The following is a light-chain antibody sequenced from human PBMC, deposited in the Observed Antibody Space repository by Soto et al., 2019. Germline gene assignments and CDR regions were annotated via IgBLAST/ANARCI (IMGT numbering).Light chain of an antibody. J-gene: IGLJ3*02. CDR3: CSYAGSYTWV. Sequence: QSALTQPRSVSGSPGQSVTISCTGTSSDVGGYNYVSWYQHYPAKAPELMIYDVTKRPSGVPDRFSGSKSGNTASLTISGLQAEDEADYYCCSYAGSYTWVFGGGTKLTVL. V-gene: IGLV2-11*01. CDR1: SSDVGGYNY. CDR2: DVT.